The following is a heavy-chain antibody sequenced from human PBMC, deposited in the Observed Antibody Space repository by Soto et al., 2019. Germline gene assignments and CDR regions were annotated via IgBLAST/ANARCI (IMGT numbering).Heavy chain of an antibody. CDR1: GYIFKNFG. D-gene: IGHD3-9*01. Sequence: ASVKVSCKASGYIFKNFGIGWVRQAPGLGPEWVGWINVDNGNTKYAEKFQGRVTTTTDTSTNTAYMELTKLTSDDTAVYYCARSRYYFGNWGQGTLVTVSS. CDR2: INVDNGNT. J-gene: IGHJ4*02. CDR3: ARSRYYFGN. V-gene: IGHV1-18*01.